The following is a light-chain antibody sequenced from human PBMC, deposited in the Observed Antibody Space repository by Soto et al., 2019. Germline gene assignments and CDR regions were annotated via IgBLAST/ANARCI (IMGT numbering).Light chain of an antibody. V-gene: IGKV1-39*01. Sequence: DIQMTQSPSSLSASIGDRVTITCRASQSISVYLNWYQQKPGKAPKSLIYAASSLHSGVPSRFSGSGSGTDFALTISSLQAEDFGTYCCQQSYSLPTFGQGTKLEIK. J-gene: IGKJ2*01. CDR3: QQSYSLPT. CDR2: AAS. CDR1: QSISVY.